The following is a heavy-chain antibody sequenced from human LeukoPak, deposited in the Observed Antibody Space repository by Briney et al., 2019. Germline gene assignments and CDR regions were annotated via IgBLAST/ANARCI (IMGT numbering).Heavy chain of an antibody. CDR3: ARDKDYIFDI. V-gene: IGHV1-18*01. CDR1: GYTFSTYG. Sequence: ASVKVSCKASGYTFSTYGVSWVRLAPGQGLEWMGWINGYNNKTNYGQKFQGRVTVTTDTSTTTAYMELRSLRSDDTAIYHCARDKDYIFDIWGQGTLVTVSS. J-gene: IGHJ3*02. CDR2: INGYNNKT. D-gene: IGHD4/OR15-4a*01.